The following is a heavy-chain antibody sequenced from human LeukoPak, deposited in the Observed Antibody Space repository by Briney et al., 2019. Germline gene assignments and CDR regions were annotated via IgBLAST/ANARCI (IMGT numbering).Heavy chain of an antibody. J-gene: IGHJ3*02. CDR3: ARVSMGNAFDI. D-gene: IGHD2/OR15-2a*01. Sequence: PGGPLRFSCASSEFTYSRFWRTWVPKAPGKGLKWVANIKQDGREKNYVDSVKGRFTISRDNAKNSLYLQTNSLRAEDTAVYYCARVSMGNAFDIWGQGTMVTVSS. CDR1: EFTYSRFW. V-gene: IGHV3-7*01. CDR2: IKQDGREK.